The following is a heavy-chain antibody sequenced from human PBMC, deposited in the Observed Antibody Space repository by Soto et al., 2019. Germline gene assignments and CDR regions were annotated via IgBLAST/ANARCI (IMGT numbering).Heavy chain of an antibody. CDR2: ISSSSTTI. J-gene: IGHJ3*02. V-gene: IGHV3-48*01. CDR3: ARAKQWLAGAFDI. CDR1: GFPFSNYN. D-gene: IGHD6-19*01. Sequence: EVQLVESGGGLVQPGGSLRLSCAASGFPFSNYNMNWVRQAPGKGLEWVSYISSSSTTIYYADSVKGRFTISRDNAKNSLYLQMTSLSAEDTAVYYCARAKQWLAGAFDIWGQGTMVTVSS.